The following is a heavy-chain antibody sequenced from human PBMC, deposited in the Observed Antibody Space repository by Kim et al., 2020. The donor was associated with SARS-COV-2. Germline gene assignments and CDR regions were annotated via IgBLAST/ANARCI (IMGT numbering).Heavy chain of an antibody. Sequence: GGSLRLSRAASGFTFSSYAMSWVRQAPGKGLEWVSAISGSGGSTYYADSVKGRFTISRDNSKNTLYLQMNSLRAEDTAVYYCAKEHDYSLCYCPGHFDYWGQGTLVTVSS. D-gene: IGHD4-17*01. CDR3: AKEHDYSLCYCPGHFDY. V-gene: IGHV3-23*01. CDR2: ISGSGGST. CDR1: GFTFSSYA. J-gene: IGHJ4*02.